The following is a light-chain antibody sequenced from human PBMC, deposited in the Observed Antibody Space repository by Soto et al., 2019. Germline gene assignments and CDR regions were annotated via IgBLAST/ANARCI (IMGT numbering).Light chain of an antibody. CDR2: YAS. CDR1: QSVGNN. V-gene: IGKV3-15*01. Sequence: EIMMTQSPATLSVSPGERATLSCRASQSVGNNVAWYQQKPGQAPRLLIYYASTRATGIPARFSGSGSGAEFTITINSLQSEDFAVYYCQQYNNWPPITFGQGTRLEI. CDR3: QQYNNWPPIT. J-gene: IGKJ5*01.